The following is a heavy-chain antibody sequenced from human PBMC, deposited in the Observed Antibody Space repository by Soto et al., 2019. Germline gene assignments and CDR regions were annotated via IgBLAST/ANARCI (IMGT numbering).Heavy chain of an antibody. CDR2: ISWNSGSI. D-gene: IGHD2-15*01. Sequence: GGSLRLSCAASGFTFDDYAMHWVRQAPGKGLEWVSVISWNSGSIGYADSVKGRFTISRGNAKNSLYLQMNSLRAEDTALYYCAKSPIGYCSGGSCEVVYYFDYWGQGTLVTVSS. CDR1: GFTFDDYA. J-gene: IGHJ4*02. CDR3: AKSPIGYCSGGSCEVVYYFDY. V-gene: IGHV3-9*01.